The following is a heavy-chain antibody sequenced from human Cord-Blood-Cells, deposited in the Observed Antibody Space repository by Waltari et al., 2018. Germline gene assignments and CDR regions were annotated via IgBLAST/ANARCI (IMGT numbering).Heavy chain of an antibody. J-gene: IGHJ4*02. Sequence: QVQPVQSGAEVQKPGSSVTVFCKASGGHVSSSAFTAVRQALGQRLEWMGRIIPILGRANYAQKFQGSVTITADKSTSTAYMELSSLRSEDTAVYYCASAGDTAMVVDYWGQGTLVTVSS. CDR2: IIPILGRA. CDR3: ASAGDTAMVVDY. V-gene: IGHV1-69*09. CDR1: GGHVSSSA. D-gene: IGHD5-18*01.